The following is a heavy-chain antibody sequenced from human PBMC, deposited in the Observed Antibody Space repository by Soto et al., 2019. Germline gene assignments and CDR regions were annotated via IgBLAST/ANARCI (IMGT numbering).Heavy chain of an antibody. CDR3: ARLAMATRRGYYGMDV. CDR1: GYSFTSYL. J-gene: IGHJ6*02. V-gene: IGHV5-10-1*01. CDR2: IDPSDSYT. Sequence: GESLKISCKGSGYSFTSYLISWVRQMPGKGLEWMGRIDPSDSYTNYSPSFQGHVTISADKSISTAYLQWSSLKASDTAMYYCARLAMATRRGYYGMDVWGQGTTVTV. D-gene: IGHD5-12*01.